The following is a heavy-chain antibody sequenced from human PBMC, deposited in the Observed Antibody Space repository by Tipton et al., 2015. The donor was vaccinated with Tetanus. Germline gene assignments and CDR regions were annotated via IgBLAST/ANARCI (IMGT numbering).Heavy chain of an antibody. Sequence: SLRLSCAAPGFTVSSNYMTWVRQAPGKGLEWVSLIYSGGNTYYADSVKGRFTISRDNSKNTLYLQMNSLRAEDTAVYYCNGGSTRAYFDYWGQGTLVTVSS. J-gene: IGHJ4*02. D-gene: IGHD2-2*01. CDR1: GFTVSSNY. V-gene: IGHV3-53*01. CDR3: NGGSTRAYFDY. CDR2: IYSGGNT.